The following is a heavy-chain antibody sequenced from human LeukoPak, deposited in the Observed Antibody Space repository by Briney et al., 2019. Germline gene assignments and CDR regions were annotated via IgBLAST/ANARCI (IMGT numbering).Heavy chain of an antibody. V-gene: IGHV4-59*01. CDR1: GGSISSYY. Sequence: SETLSLTCTVSGGSISSYYWSWIRQPPGKGLEWIGYIYYSGSTNYNSSLKSRVTISVDTSKSQLSLKLSSVTAADTAVYYCARTYCSGWYFDLWGRGTLVTVSS. J-gene: IGHJ2*01. CDR3: ARTYCSGWYFDL. CDR2: IYYSGST. D-gene: IGHD6-19*01.